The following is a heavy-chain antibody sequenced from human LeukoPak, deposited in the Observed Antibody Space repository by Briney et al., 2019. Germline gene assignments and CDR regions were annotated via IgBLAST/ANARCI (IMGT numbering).Heavy chain of an antibody. J-gene: IGHJ6*03. D-gene: IGHD2-2*02. Sequence: SQTLSLTCTVSGGSISSGDYYWSWIRQPPGKGLEWIGYIYYSGITYYNPSLKSRVTISVATSKNQFSLKLSSVTAADTAVYYCARTCSRTSCYKFGYYYYYMDVWGKGTTVTVSS. CDR3: ARTCSRTSCYKFGYYYYYMDV. V-gene: IGHV4-30-4*08. CDR1: GGSISSGDYY. CDR2: IYYSGIT.